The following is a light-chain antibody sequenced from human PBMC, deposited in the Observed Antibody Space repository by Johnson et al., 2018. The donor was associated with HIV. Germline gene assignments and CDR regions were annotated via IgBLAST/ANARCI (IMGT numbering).Light chain of an antibody. Sequence: SVLTQPPSVSAAPGQKVTISCSGSSSNIGNNYVSWYQQLPGTAPKLLIYENNKRPSGIPDRFSGSKSGTSDTLGITGLQTGDEADYYCGTWDSSLSAGVFGTGTKVTVL. CDR3: GTWDSSLSAGV. J-gene: IGLJ1*01. CDR1: SSNIGNNY. CDR2: ENN. V-gene: IGLV1-51*02.